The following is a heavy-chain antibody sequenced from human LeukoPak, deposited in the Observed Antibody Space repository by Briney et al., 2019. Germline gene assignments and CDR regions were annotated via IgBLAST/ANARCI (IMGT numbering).Heavy chain of an antibody. Sequence: PGGSLRLSCEASGFTVSSTHMVWVRQAPGKGLEWVSVTYTGGNSYYAGSVQGRFIISRDISKNTLYLQMNNLRAEDTAVYYCARDSDWAFDYWGQGTLVTVSS. CDR1: GFTVSSTH. CDR3: ARDSDWAFDY. D-gene: IGHD3/OR15-3a*01. V-gene: IGHV3-53*01. J-gene: IGHJ4*02. CDR2: TYTGGNS.